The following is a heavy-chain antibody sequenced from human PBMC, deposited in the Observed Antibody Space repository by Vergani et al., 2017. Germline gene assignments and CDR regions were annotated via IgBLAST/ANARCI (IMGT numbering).Heavy chain of an antibody. Sequence: QVQMQESGPGLVKTSETLSLTCSASGAPISYWCWSWLRQPAGKGLEWIGRLCPSGSTNYKPSLKSRVTMSIDTSKNQFSLKLTSVTAADTAVYYCGTGAGPFDIWGQGTLVTVSS. D-gene: IGHD7-27*01. CDR1: GAPISYWC. CDR3: GTGAGPFDI. J-gene: IGHJ4*02. CDR2: LCPSGST. V-gene: IGHV4-4*07.